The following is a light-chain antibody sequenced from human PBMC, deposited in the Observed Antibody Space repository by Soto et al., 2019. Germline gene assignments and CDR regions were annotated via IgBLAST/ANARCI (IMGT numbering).Light chain of an antibody. Sequence: EIVLTQSPATLSLSPGERATLSCRASQSVSSYLAWYQQKPGQAPRLLIYDASNRATGIPARFSGSGSGTDFPLTNRSLEPEDFAVYYCQQRSNWPPWTFGQGTKVEIK. CDR2: DAS. V-gene: IGKV3-11*01. CDR3: QQRSNWPPWT. CDR1: QSVSSY. J-gene: IGKJ1*01.